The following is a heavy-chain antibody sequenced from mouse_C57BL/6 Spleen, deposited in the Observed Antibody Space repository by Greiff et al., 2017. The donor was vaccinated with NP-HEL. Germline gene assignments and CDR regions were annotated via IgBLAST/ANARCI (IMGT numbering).Heavy chain of an antibody. D-gene: IGHD2-4*01. CDR2: INPYNGGT. V-gene: IGHV1-19*01. Sequence: EVQLQQSGPVLVKPGASVKMSCKASGYTFTDYYMNWVKQSHGKSLEWIGVINPYNGGTSYNQKFKGKATLTVDKSSSTAYMELNSLTSEDSAVYYCARGEDYDGFAYWGQGTLVTVSA. CDR3: ARGEDYDGFAY. CDR1: GYTFTDYY. J-gene: IGHJ3*01.